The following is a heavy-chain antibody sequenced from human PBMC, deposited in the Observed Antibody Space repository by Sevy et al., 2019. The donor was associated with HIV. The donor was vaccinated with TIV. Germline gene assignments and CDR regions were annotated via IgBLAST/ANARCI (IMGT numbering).Heavy chain of an antibody. CDR1: GFNFSDYG. CDR3: AKDGDSRSGLDF. D-gene: IGHD4-17*01. Sequence: WGSLRLSCVVSGFNFSDYGMHWVRQAPGKGLEWVSAVSYDGSNKLYVDSVKGRFTISRDDSMNSLFLQMNSLRAEDTAIYYCAKDGDSRSGLDFWGQGTLVTVSS. J-gene: IGHJ4*02. CDR2: VSYDGSNK. V-gene: IGHV3-30*18.